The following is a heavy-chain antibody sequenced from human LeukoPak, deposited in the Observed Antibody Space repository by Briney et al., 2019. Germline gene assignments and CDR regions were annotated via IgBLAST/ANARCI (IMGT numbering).Heavy chain of an antibody. CDR1: GYTFNSYY. CDR3: ARGHDYGDYGDWFDP. V-gene: IGHV1-46*02. J-gene: IGHJ5*02. D-gene: IGHD4-17*01. Sequence: GASVKVSCKASGYTFNSYYMHWVRQAPGQGLEGMGIINPSGGSTSYAQKFQGRVTMTRDTSTSTVYMELSSLRSEDTAVYYCARGHDYGDYGDWFDPWGQGTLVTVSS. CDR2: INPSGGST.